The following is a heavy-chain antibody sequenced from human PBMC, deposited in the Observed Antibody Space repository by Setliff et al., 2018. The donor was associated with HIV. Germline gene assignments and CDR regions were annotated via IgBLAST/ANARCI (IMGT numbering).Heavy chain of an antibody. CDR3: ARHLAGDLDY. CDR2: SSDSGYT. V-gene: IGHV4-38-2*02. CDR1: GPSLSTGHH. J-gene: IGHJ4*02. Sequence: PSETLSLTCSVSGPSLSTGHHWGWIRQTPEKGLEWIGSSSDSGYTHYNPSPKSRVTISVDTSKNQFSLELSSVTATDTATYYCARHLAGDLDYWGQGTLVTVSS. D-gene: IGHD7-27*01.